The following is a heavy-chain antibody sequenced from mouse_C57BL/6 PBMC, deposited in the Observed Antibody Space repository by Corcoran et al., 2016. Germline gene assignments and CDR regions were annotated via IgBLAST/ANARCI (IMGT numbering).Heavy chain of an antibody. V-gene: IGHV1-26*01. D-gene: IGHD2-5*01. CDR3: ARATLDYSNYLYYFDY. Sequence: EVQLQQSGPELVKPGASVKISCKASGYTFTDYYMNWVKQSHGKSLEWIGDINPNNGGTSYNQKFKGKATLTVDKSSSTAYMELRSLTSEDSAVYYCARATLDYSNYLYYFDYWGQGTTLTVSS. CDR2: INPNNGGT. J-gene: IGHJ2*01. CDR1: GYTFTDYY.